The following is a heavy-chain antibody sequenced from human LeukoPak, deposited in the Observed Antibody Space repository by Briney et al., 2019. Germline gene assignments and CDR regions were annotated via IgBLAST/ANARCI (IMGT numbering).Heavy chain of an antibody. V-gene: IGHV4-59*01. CDR3: ASVIREYCSGISCYAGEGYWYFDL. J-gene: IGHJ2*01. CDR1: GGSISSYY. D-gene: IGHD2-2*01. Sequence: PSQTLSLTCTVSGGSISSYYWSWIWQPPGPGLDRNGYIYYSGSTNYNPSLTSRVTISVDTSKTQFSLKLSSVAAADTAVYYCASVIREYCSGISCYAGEGYWYFDLWGRGTLVTVSS. CDR2: IYYSGST.